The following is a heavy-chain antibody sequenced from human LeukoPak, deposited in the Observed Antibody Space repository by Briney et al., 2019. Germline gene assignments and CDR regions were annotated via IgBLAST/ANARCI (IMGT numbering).Heavy chain of an antibody. D-gene: IGHD1-26*01. J-gene: IGHJ5*02. Sequence: GGSLRLSCAASGFTFSSYGMHWVRQAPGKGLEWVAVISYDGSNKYYADSVKGRFTISRDNSKNTLYLQMNSLRAEDTAVYYCARWYSGSYGFDPWGQGTLVTVSS. CDR1: GFTFSSYG. V-gene: IGHV3-30*03. CDR2: ISYDGSNK. CDR3: ARWYSGSYGFDP.